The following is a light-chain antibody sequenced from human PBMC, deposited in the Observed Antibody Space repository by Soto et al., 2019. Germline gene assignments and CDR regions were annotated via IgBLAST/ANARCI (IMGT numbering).Light chain of an antibody. CDR3: FSYTTTTSLGGV. CDR1: SSDVGGYNY. V-gene: IGLV2-14*01. J-gene: IGLJ2*01. CDR2: EVT. Sequence: QSALTQPASVSGSPGQSITISCTGTSSDVGGYNYVSWYQYHPGKAPKLMIYEVTNRPSGGSNRFSGSKSGNTASLTISGLRPEDEADYYCFSYTTTTSLGGVFGGGTKLTVL.